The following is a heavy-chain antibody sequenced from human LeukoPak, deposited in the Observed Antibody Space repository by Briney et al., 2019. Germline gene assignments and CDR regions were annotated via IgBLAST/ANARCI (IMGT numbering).Heavy chain of an antibody. CDR1: GYTFTSYA. D-gene: IGHD2-2*01. CDR3: ARGAVEYQLLSGWFDP. CDR2: IIPIFGTA. V-gene: IGHV1-69*13. Sequence: ASVKVSCKASGYTFTSYAISWVRQAPGQGLEWMGGIIPIFGTANYAQKFQGRVTITADESTSTAYMELSSLRSEDTAVYYCARGAVEYQLLSGWFDPWGQGTLVTVSS. J-gene: IGHJ5*02.